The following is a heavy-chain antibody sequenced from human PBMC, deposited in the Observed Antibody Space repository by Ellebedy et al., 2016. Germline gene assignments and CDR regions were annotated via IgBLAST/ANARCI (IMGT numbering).Heavy chain of an antibody. Sequence: GESLKISCAASGFTFSTYAMTWVRQAPEKGLEWVSVISGSGGRTYYADSVKGQFTISRDNSKNTLYLQMNSLRAEDTAVYFCAKDSLSSSSSWEKLRRSLYGLDVWGQGTTVTVSS. CDR1: GFTFSTYA. CDR2: ISGSGGRT. D-gene: IGHD6-13*01. CDR3: AKDSLSSSSSWEKLRRSLYGLDV. J-gene: IGHJ6*02. V-gene: IGHV3-23*01.